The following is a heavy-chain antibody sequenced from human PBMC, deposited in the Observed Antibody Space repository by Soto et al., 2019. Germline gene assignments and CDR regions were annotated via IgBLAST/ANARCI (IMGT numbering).Heavy chain of an antibody. Sequence: QVQLQESGPGLVKPSQTLSLTCTVSGGSISSGDYYWSWIRQPPGKGLEWIGYIYYSGSTYYNPSLKSRVNISVDTSKNQFSLKLSSVTAADTAVYYCARALLGYYDSSGYYFDYWGQGTLVTVSS. CDR1: GGSISSGDYY. V-gene: IGHV4-30-4*01. J-gene: IGHJ4*02. CDR2: IYYSGST. CDR3: ARALLGYYDSSGYYFDY. D-gene: IGHD3-22*01.